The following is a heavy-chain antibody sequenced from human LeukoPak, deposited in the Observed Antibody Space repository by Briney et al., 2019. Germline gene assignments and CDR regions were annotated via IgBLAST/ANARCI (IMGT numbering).Heavy chain of an antibody. CDR1: GYTFTGYY. CDR3: ARNYLRHRHSISSQLPIGL. V-gene: IGHV1-2*02. J-gene: IGHJ4*02. Sequence: GASAKVSCKASGYTFTGYYMHWVRQAPGQGLEWMGWINPNSGGANYAQKFQGRVTLTRDTSISTAFMELSSLRSDDTAVYYCARNYLRHRHSISSQLPIGLWGQGTLVTVSS. CDR2: INPNSGGA. D-gene: IGHD6-6*01.